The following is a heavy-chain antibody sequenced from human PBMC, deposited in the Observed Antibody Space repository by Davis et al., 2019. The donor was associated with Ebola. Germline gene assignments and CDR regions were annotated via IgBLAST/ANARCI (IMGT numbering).Heavy chain of an antibody. Sequence: ASVKVSCKASGYTFSNFGLTWVRQAPGQGLEWMGWISGYSGDTKYAQKVQDRVTMTTDTSTDTAYMELRSLRSDDTAFYYCARVIHWYCTSSTCPDPLYYYYYYMDVWGKGTTVTVSS. J-gene: IGHJ6*03. V-gene: IGHV1-18*01. CDR3: ARVIHWYCTSSTCPDPLYYYYYYMDV. CDR2: ISGYSGDT. CDR1: GYTFSNFG. D-gene: IGHD2-2*01.